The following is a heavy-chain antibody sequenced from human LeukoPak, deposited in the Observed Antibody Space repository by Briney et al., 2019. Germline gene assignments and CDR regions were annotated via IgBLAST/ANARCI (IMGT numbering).Heavy chain of an antibody. V-gene: IGHV5-51*01. D-gene: IGHD3-22*01. CDR2: VSPGDSDT. Sequence: GESLKISSKGSGYSFTTYRIGWVRQMPAKGLEWMGVVSPGDSDTRYSPSFQGQVTISADKSINTAYLQWSSLKASDTAMYYCARHLDDSSGYYYRTMYYFDYWGQGTLVTVSS. CDR1: GYSFTTYR. CDR3: ARHLDDSSGYYYRTMYYFDY. J-gene: IGHJ4*02.